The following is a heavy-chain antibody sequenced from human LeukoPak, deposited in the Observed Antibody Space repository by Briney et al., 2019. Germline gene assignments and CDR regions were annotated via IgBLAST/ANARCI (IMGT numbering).Heavy chain of an antibody. CDR3: AREGNYYDSSGYGY. Sequence: GGSLRLSCAASGFTFSEYYMSWIRQAPGKGLEWVAYISSSGNTIYYADSVKGRFTISRDNSKNTLYLQMNSLRAEDTAVYYCAREGNYYDSSGYGYWGQGTLVTVSS. CDR1: GFTFSEYY. D-gene: IGHD3-22*01. CDR2: ISSSGNTI. J-gene: IGHJ4*02. V-gene: IGHV3-11*04.